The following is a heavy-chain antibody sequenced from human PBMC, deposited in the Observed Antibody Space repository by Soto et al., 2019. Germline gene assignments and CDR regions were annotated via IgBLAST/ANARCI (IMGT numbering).Heavy chain of an antibody. CDR3: AKDRRSVAVRGIYAFDI. V-gene: IGHV3-30*18. J-gene: IGHJ3*02. CDR2: TSYDEITK. D-gene: IGHD6-13*01. Sequence: QVQLVESGGGVVQPGRSLRLSCAASGFTFGSYAMHWVRQAPGKGLEWVAITSYDEITKYYVDSARGRFTISRDNSKNTLYLQMNSLRAEDTAVYYCAKDRRSVAVRGIYAFDIWGQGTMVTVSS. CDR1: GFTFGSYA.